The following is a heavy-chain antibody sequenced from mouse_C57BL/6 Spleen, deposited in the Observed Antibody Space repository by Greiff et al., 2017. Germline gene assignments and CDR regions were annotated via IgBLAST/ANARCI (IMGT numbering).Heavy chain of an antibody. CDR2: IYPGDGDT. CDR1: GYAFSSYW. D-gene: IGHD2-2*01. V-gene: IGHV1-80*01. J-gene: IGHJ2*01. Sequence: VQLQQSGAELVKPGASVKISCKASGYAFSSYWMNWVKQRPGKGLEWIGQIYPGDGDTNYNGKFKGKATLTADKSSSTAYMQLSSLTSEDSAVYFCASLMVTSSFDYWGQGTTLTVSS. CDR3: ASLMVTSSFDY.